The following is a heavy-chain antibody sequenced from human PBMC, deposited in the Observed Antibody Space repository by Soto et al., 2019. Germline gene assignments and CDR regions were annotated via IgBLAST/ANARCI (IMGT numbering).Heavy chain of an antibody. CDR2: ISSSSSYI. CDR3: ARDLAKAVANYYGMDV. D-gene: IGHD3-16*01. J-gene: IGHJ6*02. V-gene: IGHV3-21*01. CDR1: GFTFSSYS. Sequence: PGGSLRLSCAASGFTFSSYSMNWVRQAPGKGLEWVSSISSSSSYIYYADSVKGRFTISRDHAKNSLYLQMNSLRAEDTAVYYCARDLAKAVANYYGMDVWGQGTTVTVSS.